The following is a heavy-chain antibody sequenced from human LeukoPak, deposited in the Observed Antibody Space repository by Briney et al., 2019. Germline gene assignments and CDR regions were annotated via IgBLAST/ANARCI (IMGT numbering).Heavy chain of an antibody. CDR2: INPNSGGT. CDR1: GYTFTGYY. Sequence: ASVKVSCKASGYTFTGYYMHWVRQAPGQGLEWMGWINPNSGGTNYAQKFQGRVTMTRDTSTSTVYMELSSLRSEDTAVYYCARGDSVAGTYVGLGYWGQGTLVTVSS. D-gene: IGHD6-19*01. V-gene: IGHV1-2*02. CDR3: ARGDSVAGTYVGLGY. J-gene: IGHJ4*02.